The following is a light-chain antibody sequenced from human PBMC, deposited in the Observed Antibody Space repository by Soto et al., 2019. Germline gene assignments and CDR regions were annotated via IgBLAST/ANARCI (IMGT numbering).Light chain of an antibody. J-gene: IGKJ2*01. CDR3: QQYGSSPYT. Sequence: EIELTQSPGTLSLSPGERATLSCRASQSVSTNYLAWYQQKPGQSPRLLIYGATRRATGIPDRFSGSGSGTDFILTISRLEPEDFALYFCQQYGSSPYTFAQGTKLDIK. CDR1: QSVSTNY. CDR2: GAT. V-gene: IGKV3-20*01.